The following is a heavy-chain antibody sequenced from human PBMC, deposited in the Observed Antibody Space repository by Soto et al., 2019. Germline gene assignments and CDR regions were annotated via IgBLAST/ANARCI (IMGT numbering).Heavy chain of an antibody. CDR2: TYYRSKWYN. Sequence: QSQTLSLTCAISGDSVSSNSAAWNWIRQSPSRGLEWLGRTYYRSKWYNDYAVSVKSRITINPDTSKNQFSLQLNSVTPEDTAVYYCARGSVGWELLERSDWFDPWGQGTLVTVSS. V-gene: IGHV6-1*01. CDR1: GDSVSSNSAA. J-gene: IGHJ5*02. CDR3: ARGSVGWELLERSDWFDP. D-gene: IGHD1-26*01.